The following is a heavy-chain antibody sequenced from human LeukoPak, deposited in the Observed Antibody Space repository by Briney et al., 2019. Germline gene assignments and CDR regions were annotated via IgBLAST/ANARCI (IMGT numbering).Heavy chain of an antibody. D-gene: IGHD4-17*01. J-gene: IGHJ4*02. CDR1: GFTSSSYG. V-gene: IGHV3-30*18. CDR3: AKEVDGDHGGFDY. Sequence: QPGRSLRLSCAASGFTSSSYGMHWVRQAPGKGLEWVAVISYDGNDKYYADSVKGRFTISRDNSKNTLYLQMNSLRAEDTAVYYCAKEVDGDHGGFDYWGQGTLVTVSS. CDR2: ISYDGNDK.